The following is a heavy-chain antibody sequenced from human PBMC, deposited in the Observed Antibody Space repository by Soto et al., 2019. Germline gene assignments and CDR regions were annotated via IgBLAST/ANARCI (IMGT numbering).Heavy chain of an antibody. J-gene: IGHJ1*01. D-gene: IGHD6-13*01. Sequence: DVQLVESGGGLVQPGRSLRLSCAASGFTFDDYAMHWVRQVPGKGLEWVSGINWNSGSIGYGDSVKGRFAISTDNAKNSLHLQMNSLSAEDTAFYYCVKDESINWYSGYFRHWGQGTLVTVSS. V-gene: IGHV3-9*01. CDR2: INWNSGSI. CDR3: VKDESINWYSGYFRH. CDR1: GFTFDDYA.